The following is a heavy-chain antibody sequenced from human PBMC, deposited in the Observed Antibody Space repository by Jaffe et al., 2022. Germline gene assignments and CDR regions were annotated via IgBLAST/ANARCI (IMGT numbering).Heavy chain of an antibody. CDR3: ASHPSSSSSGHLDY. D-gene: IGHD6-6*01. CDR2: ISGSGGST. J-gene: IGHJ4*02. V-gene: IGHV3-23*01. CDR1: GFTFSSYA. Sequence: EVQLLESGGGLVQPGGSLRLSCAASGFTFSSYAMSWVRQAPGKGLEWVSAISGSGGSTYYADSVKGRFTISRDNSKNTLYLQMNSLRAEDTAVYYCASHPSSSSSGHLDYWGQGTLVTVSS.